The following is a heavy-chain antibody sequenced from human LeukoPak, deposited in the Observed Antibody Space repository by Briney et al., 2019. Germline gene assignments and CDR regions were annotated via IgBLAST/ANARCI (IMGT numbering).Heavy chain of an antibody. V-gene: IGHV4-4*07. CDR2: IHTSGST. CDR3: ARRRILTGYKLYDY. CDR1: GVSISSYY. J-gene: IGHJ4*02. D-gene: IGHD3-9*01. Sequence: PSETLSLTCTVSGVSISSYYWSWIRQPAGKGLEWIGLIHTSGSTNYNPSLKSRVTISVDTSKNQFSLKVTSVTAADTAVYYCARRRILTGYKLYDYWGQGTLVTVSS.